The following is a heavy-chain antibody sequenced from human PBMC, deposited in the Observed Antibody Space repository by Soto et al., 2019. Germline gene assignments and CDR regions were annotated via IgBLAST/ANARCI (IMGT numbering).Heavy chain of an antibody. CDR1: GFTFSSYW. Sequence: EVQLVESGGGLVQPGGSLKISCAASGFTFSSYWMHWVRQAPGKGLVWVSRIKGDASSTNYADFVEGRFIISRDSAENTLYLQMNGLRAEDTAVYYCARGLPGYYGADVWGQGTTVTVSS. CDR2: IKGDASST. V-gene: IGHV3-74*01. D-gene: IGHD5-18*01. CDR3: ARGLPGYYGADV. J-gene: IGHJ6*02.